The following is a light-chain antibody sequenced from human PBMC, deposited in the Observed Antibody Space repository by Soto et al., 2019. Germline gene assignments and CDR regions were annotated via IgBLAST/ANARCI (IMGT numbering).Light chain of an antibody. V-gene: IGKV1-39*01. Sequence: IQLTQFPSSLSASIGDRVTISCRASQPINRFLTWYQQKPGKAPKLLVQGVSSLQSGIPSRFSGSGSGTEFTLTISSLQPEDFATYYCQQSYSNLVTFGEGTNVEF. CDR2: GVS. J-gene: IGKJ4*01. CDR3: QQSYSNLVT. CDR1: QPINRF.